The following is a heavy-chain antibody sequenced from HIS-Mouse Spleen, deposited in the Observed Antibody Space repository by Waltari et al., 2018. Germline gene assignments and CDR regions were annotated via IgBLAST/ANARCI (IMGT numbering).Heavy chain of an antibody. D-gene: IGHD1-7*01. V-gene: IGHV4-59*01. CDR3: ARARTTDAFDI. Sequence: QVQLQESGPGLVKPSETLSLTCTVPGGSISSYYWSWIRQPPGKGLEWIGYIYYSGSTNYNPSLKSRVTISVDTSKNQFSLKLSSVTAADTAVYYCARARTTDAFDIWGQGTMVTVSS. J-gene: IGHJ3*02. CDR1: GGSISSYY. CDR2: IYYSGST.